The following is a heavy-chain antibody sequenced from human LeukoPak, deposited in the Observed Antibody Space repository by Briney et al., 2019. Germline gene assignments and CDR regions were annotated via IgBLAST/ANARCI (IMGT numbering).Heavy chain of an antibody. CDR1: RFTFSSYA. CDR2: ISGSGGST. Sequence: GGSLRLSCAASRFTFSSYAMSWVRQAPGKGLEWVSAISGSGGSTYYADSVKGRFTISRDNSKNTLYLQMNSLRAEDTAVYYCAKDLVGATTGWFDPWGQGTLVTVSS. CDR3: AKDLVGATTGWFDP. J-gene: IGHJ5*02. V-gene: IGHV3-23*01. D-gene: IGHD1-26*01.